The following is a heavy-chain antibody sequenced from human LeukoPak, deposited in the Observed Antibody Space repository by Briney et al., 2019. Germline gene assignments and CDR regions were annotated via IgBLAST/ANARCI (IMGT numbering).Heavy chain of an antibody. J-gene: IGHJ4*02. CDR1: GFTFRSYW. D-gene: IGHD5-18*01. CDR3: ARDDHTSSSN. CDR2: IKQDGSEK. V-gene: IGHV3-7*05. Sequence: GGSLRLSCAASGFTFRSYWMSWVRQAPGTGLEWVANIKQDGSEKYYVDSVKGRFTISRDNAKNSLYLQMNSLRAEDTAMYYCARDDHTSSSNWGQGTLVTVSS.